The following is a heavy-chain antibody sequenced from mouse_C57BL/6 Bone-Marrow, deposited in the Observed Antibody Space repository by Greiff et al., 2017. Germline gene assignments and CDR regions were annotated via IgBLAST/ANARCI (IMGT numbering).Heavy chain of an antibody. Sequence: QVQLQQPGAELVMPGASVKLSCKASGYTFTSYWMHWVKQRPGQGLEWIGEIDPSDSYTNYNQQFKGKSTLTVDKSSSTAYMQLSSLTSEDSAVYYCAREGAITTVVDWYFDVWGTGTTGTVAS. CDR2: IDPSDSYT. CDR1: GYTFTSYW. CDR3: AREGAITTVVDWYFDV. J-gene: IGHJ1*03. D-gene: IGHD1-1*01. V-gene: IGHV1-69*01.